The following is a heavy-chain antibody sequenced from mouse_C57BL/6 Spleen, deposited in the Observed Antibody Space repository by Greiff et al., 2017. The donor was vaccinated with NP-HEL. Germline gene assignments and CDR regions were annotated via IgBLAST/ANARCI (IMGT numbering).Heavy chain of an antibody. D-gene: IGHD2-4*01. Sequence: DVHLVESGGGLVKPGGSLKLSCAASGFTFSSYAMSWVRQTPEKRLEWVATISDGGSYTYYPDNVKGRFTISRDNAKNNLYLQMSHLKSEDTAMYYCARDLYDYDEGDYWGQGTSVTVSS. J-gene: IGHJ4*01. CDR3: ARDLYDYDEGDY. CDR2: ISDGGSYT. V-gene: IGHV5-4*01. CDR1: GFTFSSYA.